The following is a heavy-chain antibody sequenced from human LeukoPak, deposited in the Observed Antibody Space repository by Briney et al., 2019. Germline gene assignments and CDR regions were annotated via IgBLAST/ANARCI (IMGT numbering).Heavy chain of an antibody. CDR3: AREPNYSGSYLPDY. J-gene: IGHJ4*02. V-gene: IGHV4-4*07. CDR2: IYSSGSP. CDR1: GGSLSSDY. Sequence: PSETLSLTCTVPGGSLSSDYWSWIRQPAGKGLEWIGRIYSSGSPNSNPSLKSRVIMSLDTSKTQFSLKLTSVTAADTAVYYCAREPNYSGSYLPDYWGQGTLVTVSS. D-gene: IGHD1-26*01.